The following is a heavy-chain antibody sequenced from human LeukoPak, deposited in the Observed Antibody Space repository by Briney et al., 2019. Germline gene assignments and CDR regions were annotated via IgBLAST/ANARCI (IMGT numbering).Heavy chain of an antibody. CDR1: GYTFTRYA. Sequence: RASVKVSCKASGYTFTRYAISWVRQAPGQGLEWMGWISTYNGDTNYAQNFQGRVTMTTDTSTTTAYMELRSLRSDDSAIYFCARDPSNTSGRYIYFDYWGQGTLVTVSS. CDR2: ISTYNGDT. CDR3: ARDPSNTSGRYIYFDY. V-gene: IGHV1-18*01. D-gene: IGHD2-2*01. J-gene: IGHJ4*02.